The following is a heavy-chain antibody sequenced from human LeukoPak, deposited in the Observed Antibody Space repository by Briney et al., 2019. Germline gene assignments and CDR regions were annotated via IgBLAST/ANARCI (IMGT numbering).Heavy chain of an antibody. V-gene: IGHV3-33*01. CDR2: IWYDGSNE. J-gene: IGHJ6*02. Sequence: GGSLRLSCAASGFTFSSYGMHWVRQAPGKGLEWVAVIWYDGSNEYYADSVKGRFTISRDNSKNTLYLQMNSLRAEDTAVYYCARDMRLNSYGMDVWGQGTTVTVSS. CDR1: GFTFSSYG. CDR3: ARDMRLNSYGMDV. D-gene: IGHD3-16*01.